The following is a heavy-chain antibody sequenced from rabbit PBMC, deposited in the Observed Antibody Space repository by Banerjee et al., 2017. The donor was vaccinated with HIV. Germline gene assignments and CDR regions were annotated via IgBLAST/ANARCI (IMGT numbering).Heavy chain of an antibody. CDR2: IYTGSSGST. Sequence: QSLEESGGDLVKPGASLTLTCTASGFSFSNSYYMCWVRQAPGKGLEWIGCIYTGSSGSTYYASWAKGRFTISKTSSTTVTLQMTSLTAADTAAYFCAREDIVLPGMIYYFNLWGPGTLVT. D-gene: IGHD4-1*01. CDR3: AREDIVLPGMIYYFNL. CDR1: GFSFSNSYY. J-gene: IGHJ4*01. V-gene: IGHV1S40*01.